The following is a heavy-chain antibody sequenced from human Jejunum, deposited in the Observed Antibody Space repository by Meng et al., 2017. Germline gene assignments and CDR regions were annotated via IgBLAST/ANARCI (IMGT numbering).Heavy chain of an antibody. Sequence: QVQLQESGPGLVKPSQTLSLTCTDSGGSMSHSDYYWTWIRHHPGKGLEWIGYVYYSGTTYYNPSLKSRVIISVDTPKNQFSLKLSSVTAADTAVYYCARQRIWFGELFWFDPWGQGTLVTVSS. CDR2: VYYSGTT. CDR1: GGSMSHSDYY. V-gene: IGHV4-31*03. J-gene: IGHJ5*02. CDR3: ARQRIWFGELFWFDP. D-gene: IGHD3-10*01.